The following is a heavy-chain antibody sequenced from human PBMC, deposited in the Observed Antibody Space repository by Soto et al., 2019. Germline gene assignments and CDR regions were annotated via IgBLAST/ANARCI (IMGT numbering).Heavy chain of an antibody. V-gene: IGHV3-11*06. CDR3: ARDAGDGYNPNWFDP. CDR2: ISSSSSYT. J-gene: IGHJ5*02. Sequence: PGGSLRLSCAASGFTFSDYYMSWIRQAPGKGLEWVSYISSSSSYTNYADSVKGRFTISRDNAKNSLYLQMNSLRAEDTAVYYCARDAGDGYNPNWFDPWGQVTLVTVSS. CDR1: GFTFSDYY. D-gene: IGHD5-12*01.